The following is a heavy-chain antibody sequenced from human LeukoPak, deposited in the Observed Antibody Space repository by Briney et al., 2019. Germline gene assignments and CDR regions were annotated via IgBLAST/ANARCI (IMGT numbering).Heavy chain of an antibody. CDR3: ARDTIPRGYYYGMDV. CDR1: GFTFSSYG. Sequence: GGSLRLSCAASGFTFSSYGMHWVRQAPGKGLEWVAVIWYDGSNKYYADSVKGRFTISRDNSKNTLYLQMNSLRAEDTAVYYCARDTIPRGYYYGMDVWGQGTTVTVSS. V-gene: IGHV3-33*01. D-gene: IGHD3-3*01. CDR2: IWYDGSNK. J-gene: IGHJ6*02.